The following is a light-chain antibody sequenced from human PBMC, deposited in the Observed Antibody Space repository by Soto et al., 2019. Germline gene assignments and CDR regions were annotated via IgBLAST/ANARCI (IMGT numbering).Light chain of an antibody. Sequence: ERVMTQSPATLSVSPGERATLSCRASQSVSSYLAWYQQKPGQAPRLLIYDASKRATGIPARFSGSGSGTDFTLTIGSLEPEDFAVYYCQQRSNWPLTFGGGTKVDIK. V-gene: IGKV3-11*01. CDR1: QSVSSY. J-gene: IGKJ4*01. CDR2: DAS. CDR3: QQRSNWPLT.